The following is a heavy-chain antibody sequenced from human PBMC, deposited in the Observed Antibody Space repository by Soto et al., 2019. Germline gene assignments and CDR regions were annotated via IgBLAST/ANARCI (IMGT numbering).Heavy chain of an antibody. CDR2: IYYSGST. CDR3: ARHVRVYGDPFDY. V-gene: IGHV4-39*01. D-gene: IGHD4-17*01. CDR1: GGSISSSSYY. Sequence: QLQLQESGPGLVKPSETLSLTCTVSGGSISSSSYYWGWIRQPPGKGLEWIGSIYYSGSTYYNPSLKSRVTISVDTSKNQFSLKLSSVTAADTAVYYCARHVRVYGDPFDYWGQGTLVTVSS. J-gene: IGHJ4*02.